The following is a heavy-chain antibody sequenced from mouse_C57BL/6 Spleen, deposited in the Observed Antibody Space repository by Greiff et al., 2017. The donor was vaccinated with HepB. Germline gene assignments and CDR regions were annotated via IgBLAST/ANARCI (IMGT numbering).Heavy chain of an antibody. V-gene: IGHV14-4*01. CDR1: GFNIKDDY. Sequence: EVQLVESGAELVRPGASVKLSCTASGFNIKDDYMHWVKQRPEQGLEWIGWIDPENGDTEYASKFQGKATITADTSSNTAYLQLSSLTSEDTAVYYCTKRGGAMDYWGQGTSVTVSS. J-gene: IGHJ4*01. CDR2: IDPENGDT. CDR3: TKRGGAMDY.